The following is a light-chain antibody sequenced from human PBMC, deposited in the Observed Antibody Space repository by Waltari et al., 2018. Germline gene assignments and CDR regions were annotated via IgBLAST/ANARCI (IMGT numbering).Light chain of an antibody. CDR2: DAS. CDR3: QQYDNHPIT. Sequence: DIQMTQSLSSLSASVGDRVTITCQASQDISNYLNWYQKKPGKAPKLLIYDASNLETGVPSRFSGSGSGTDFTFTISSLQPEDIATYYCQQYDNHPITFGEGTRLEIK. J-gene: IGKJ5*01. CDR1: QDISNY. V-gene: IGKV1-33*01.